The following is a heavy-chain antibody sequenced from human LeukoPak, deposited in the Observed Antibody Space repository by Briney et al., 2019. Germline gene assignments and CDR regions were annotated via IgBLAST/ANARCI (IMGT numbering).Heavy chain of an antibody. CDR1: GLTFSSYA. J-gene: IGHJ3*02. D-gene: IGHD3-22*01. V-gene: IGHV3-30-3*01. CDR2: ISYDGSNK. Sequence: GRSLGLSCAASGLTFSSYAMHWVRQAPGKGLEWVAVISYDGSNKYYADSVKGRFTISRDNSKNTLYLQMNSLRAEDTAVYYCRGGYGAFDIWGQGTMVTVSS. CDR3: RGGYGAFDI.